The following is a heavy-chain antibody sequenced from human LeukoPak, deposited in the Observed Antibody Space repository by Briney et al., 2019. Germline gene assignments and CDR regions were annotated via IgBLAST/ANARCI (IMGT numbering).Heavy chain of an antibody. CDR1: GGTFSSYA. D-gene: IGHD3-22*01. Sequence: KVSCKASGGTFSSYAISWVRQAPGQGLEWMGRIIPIFGTANYAQKFQGRVTITTDESTSTAYMELSSLRSEDTAVYYCARDPQVYYDSSGYYCYYYMDVWGERTTVTVSS. J-gene: IGHJ6*03. V-gene: IGHV1-69*05. CDR3: ARDPQVYYDSSGYYCYYYMDV. CDR2: IIPIFGTA.